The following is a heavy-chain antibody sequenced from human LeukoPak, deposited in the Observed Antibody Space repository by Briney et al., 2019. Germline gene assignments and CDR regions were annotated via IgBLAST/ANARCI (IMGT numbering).Heavy chain of an antibody. Sequence: PSETLSLTCTVSGGSISSYYWNWIRQPAGKGLEWIGRIYTSGSTNYNPSLKSRVTMSVDTSKNQFSLKLSSVTAADTAVYYCARERGDLLWFGWWYFDLWGRGTLVTVSS. CDR3: ARERGDLLWFGWWYFDL. V-gene: IGHV4-4*07. CDR1: GGSISSYY. J-gene: IGHJ2*01. CDR2: IYTSGST. D-gene: IGHD3-10*01.